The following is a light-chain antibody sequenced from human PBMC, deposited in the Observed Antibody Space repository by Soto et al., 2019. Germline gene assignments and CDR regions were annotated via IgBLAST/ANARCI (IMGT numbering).Light chain of an antibody. V-gene: IGLV2-23*02. CDR1: SSNVGNYNL. CDR2: EAT. CDR3: CSFAGSTTFVTFV. J-gene: IGLJ2*01. Sequence: QSVLTQPASVSGSPGQSITISCTGSSSNVGNYNLVSWFQQHPGKAPKLMIYEATKRPSGVSNRFSGSKSGNTASLTISGLQAEDEAEYYCCSFAGSTTFVTFVFGGGTKLIVL.